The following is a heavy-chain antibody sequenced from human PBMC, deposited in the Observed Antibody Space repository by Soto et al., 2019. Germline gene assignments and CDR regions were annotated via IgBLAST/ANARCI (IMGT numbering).Heavy chain of an antibody. CDR2: IFYNGTT. CDR3: ARSFFP. V-gene: IGHV4-59*01. J-gene: IGHJ5*02. CDR1: GGSISRYR. Sequence: QVHPQESGPGLLNPSVTLSLTCVVSGGSISRYRWSWIRQPPGKGLEWVGYIFYNGTTSSNSSLKSRVNISVDLSKNHLPLTLASATAAHKAVYYCARSFFPWGQGTLVVVSS.